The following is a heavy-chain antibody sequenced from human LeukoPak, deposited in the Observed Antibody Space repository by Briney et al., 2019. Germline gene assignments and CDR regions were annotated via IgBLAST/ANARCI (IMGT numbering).Heavy chain of an antibody. V-gene: IGHV1-69*13. CDR2: IIPIFGTA. D-gene: IGHD1-7*01. J-gene: IGHJ3*02. CDR3: ARGNYGHHEAFDI. CDR1: GGTFSSYA. Sequence: ASVKVSCKASGGTFSSYAISWVRQAPGQGLEWMGGIIPIFGTASYAQKFQGRVTITADESTSTAYMELSSLRSEDTAVCYCARGNYGHHEAFDIWGQGTMVTVSS.